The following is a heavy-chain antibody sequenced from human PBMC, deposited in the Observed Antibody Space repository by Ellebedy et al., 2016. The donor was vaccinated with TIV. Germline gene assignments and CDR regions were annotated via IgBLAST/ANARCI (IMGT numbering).Heavy chain of an antibody. Sequence: MPSETLSLTCAVPGISISTFNWWVWFRQPPGKELEWIAEIYHSGNTNYHPSLKGRVSLSVDNSKHQFSLQLSSVTAADTAVYYCARLVLTAYYFDSWGQGTLVTVSS. V-gene: IGHV4-4*02. D-gene: IGHD3-9*01. CDR1: GISISTFNW. J-gene: IGHJ4*02. CDR2: IYHSGNT. CDR3: ARLVLTAYYFDS.